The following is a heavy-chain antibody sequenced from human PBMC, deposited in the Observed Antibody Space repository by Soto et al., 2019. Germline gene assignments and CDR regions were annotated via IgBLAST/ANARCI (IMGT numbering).Heavy chain of an antibody. Sequence: SETLSLTCAVSGYSIRNGYYWGWIRQPPGKGLEWIGTIYHSGSTYYNPSLKSRVTISVDASENHFSLKLSSVTAADTAVYYCARVGPYCGGDCYSPPPWGQGTLVTVS. CDR3: ARVGPYCGGDCYSPPP. D-gene: IGHD2-21*02. J-gene: IGHJ5*02. CDR2: IYHSGST. CDR1: GYSIRNGYY. V-gene: IGHV4-38-2*01.